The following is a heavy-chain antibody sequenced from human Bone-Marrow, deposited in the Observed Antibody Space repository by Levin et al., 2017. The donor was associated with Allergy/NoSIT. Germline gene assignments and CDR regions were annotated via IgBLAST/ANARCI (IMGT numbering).Heavy chain of an antibody. J-gene: IGHJ3*02. CDR2: IYHSGST. D-gene: IGHD2-2*01. CDR3: ARAYGSGCSSTSCQGNDAFDI. V-gene: IGHV4-38-2*01. CDR1: GYSISSGYY. Sequence: PSETLSLTCAVSGYSISSGYYWGWIRQPPGKGLEWIGSIYHSGSTYYNPSLKSRVTISVDTSKNQFSLKLSSVTAADTAVYYCARAYGSGCSSTSCQGNDAFDIWGQGTMVTVSS.